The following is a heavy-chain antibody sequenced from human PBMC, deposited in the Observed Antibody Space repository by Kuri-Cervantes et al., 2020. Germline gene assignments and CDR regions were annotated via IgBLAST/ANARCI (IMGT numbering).Heavy chain of an antibody. V-gene: IGHV3-30*03. CDR2: ISYDGSNK. J-gene: IGHJ4*02. CDR3: ARDPDAYTTHFPPEY. CDR1: GFTFSSYS. D-gene: IGHD2/OR15-2a*01. Sequence: LSLTCAASGFTFSSYSMNWVRQAPGKGLEWVAVISYDGSNKYYVDSVKGRFTISRDDSKNTLYLQMNSLRAEDTAVYYCARDPDAYTTHFPPEYWGQGTLVTVSS.